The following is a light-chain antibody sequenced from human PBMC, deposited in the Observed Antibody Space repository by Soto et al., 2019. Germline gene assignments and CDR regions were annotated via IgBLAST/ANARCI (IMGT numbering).Light chain of an antibody. CDR2: ATS. Sequence: DIQMTQSPSSLSASVGDRVTITCRASQDIRNSLAWYQQKPGEVPKVLIYATSILQSGVPARFSGSGSGTDFTLTISSLQPEVVATYYCQNYNSAPLTFGGGTKVEI. V-gene: IGKV1-27*01. CDR1: QDIRNS. J-gene: IGKJ4*01. CDR3: QNYNSAPLT.